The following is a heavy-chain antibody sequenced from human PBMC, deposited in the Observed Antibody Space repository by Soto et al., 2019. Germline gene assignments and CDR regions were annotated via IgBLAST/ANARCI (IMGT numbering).Heavy chain of an antibody. CDR2: IIPIFGTA. D-gene: IGHD3-16*02. J-gene: IGHJ4*02. Sequence: SVKVSCKASGGTFSSYAISWVRQAPGQGLEWMGGIIPIFGTANYAQKFQGRVTITADRSTSTAYMELSSLRSEDTAVYYCAGGGTFGGVIVPYFDYWGQGTLVTVSS. CDR1: GGTFSSYA. V-gene: IGHV1-69*06. CDR3: AGGGTFGGVIVPYFDY.